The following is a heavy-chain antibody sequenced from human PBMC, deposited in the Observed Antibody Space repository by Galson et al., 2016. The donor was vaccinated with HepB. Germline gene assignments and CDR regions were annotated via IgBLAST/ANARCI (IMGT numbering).Heavy chain of an antibody. Sequence: SETLSLTCAVYGGSFSEYYWTWIRQAPGKGLMWIGEIHHSATAHYHPSLKSRVTMSVDTSKKEFSLRLSSVTAADTGIYYCARNQPVTANYYGRDVWGQGTMVTVSS. J-gene: IGHJ6*02. CDR1: GGSFSEYY. CDR2: IHHSATA. D-gene: IGHD2-2*01. CDR3: ARNQPVTANYYGRDV. V-gene: IGHV4-34*01.